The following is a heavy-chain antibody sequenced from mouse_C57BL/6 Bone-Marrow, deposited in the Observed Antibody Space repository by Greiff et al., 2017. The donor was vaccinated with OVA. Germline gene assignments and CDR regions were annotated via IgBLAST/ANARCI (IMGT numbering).Heavy chain of an antibody. CDR1: GFNIQDAY. V-gene: IGHV14-4*01. CDR2: IDPENGDT. CDR3: TFTYDSSYYAMGY. J-gene: IGHJ4*01. Sequence: EVQLQQSGAELVRPGASVKLSCTASGFNIQDAYMHWVKQRPEQGLEWIGWIDPENGDTEYAPKFQGKATITADTSSNTAYLQLSSLTSEDTAVCYCTFTYDSSYYAMGYWGQGTSVTVSS. D-gene: IGHD1-1*01.